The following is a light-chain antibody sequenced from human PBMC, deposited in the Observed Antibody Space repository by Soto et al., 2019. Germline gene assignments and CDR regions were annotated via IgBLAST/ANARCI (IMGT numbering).Light chain of an antibody. V-gene: IGKV1-33*01. CDR3: QQSDNLPLT. CDR2: DAS. Sequence: DIQLTQSPSSLSASVGDRVTITCQASQDISNYLNWYQHKPGKAPKLLIYDASNLQTAVPSRFIGSASVTDFTSAISSLQPEDIATYYCQQSDNLPLTCGGGTKVQIK. CDR1: QDISNY. J-gene: IGKJ4*01.